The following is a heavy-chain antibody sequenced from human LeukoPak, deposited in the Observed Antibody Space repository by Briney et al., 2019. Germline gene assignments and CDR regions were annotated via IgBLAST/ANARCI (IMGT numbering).Heavy chain of an antibody. CDR1: GGTFSSYA. V-gene: IGHV1-69*01. J-gene: IGHJ4*02. D-gene: IGHD3-22*01. CDR3: AREGALYDSSGYFEDY. Sequence: SVKVSCKASGGTFSSYAISWVRQAPGQGLEWMGGIIPIFGTANYAQKFQGRVTITADESTSTAYMELSSLRSEDTAVYYCAREGALYDSSGYFEDYWGQGTLVTVSS. CDR2: IIPIFGTA.